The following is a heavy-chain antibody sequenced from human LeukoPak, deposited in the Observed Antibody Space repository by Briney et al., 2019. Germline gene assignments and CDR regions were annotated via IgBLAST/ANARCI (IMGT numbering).Heavy chain of an antibody. CDR3: AREKVSTDYDSSGYYLNAFDI. V-gene: IGHV3-33*01. CDR1: GFTFSSYD. CDR2: IWYDGSNK. Sequence: PGGSLRLSCAASGFTFSSYDMHWVRQAPGKGLEWVAIIWYDGSNKYYADSVKGRFTISRDNSKNTLYLQMNSLRAEDTAVYYCAREKVSTDYDSSGYYLNAFDIWGQGTMVTVSS. D-gene: IGHD3-22*01. J-gene: IGHJ3*02.